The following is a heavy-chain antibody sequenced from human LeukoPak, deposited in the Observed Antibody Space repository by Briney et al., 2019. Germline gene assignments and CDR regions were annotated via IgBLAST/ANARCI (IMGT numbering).Heavy chain of an antibody. CDR3: ASLKNYYDSSGYLVTDAFDI. CDR1: GGSISSSSFY. Sequence: SETLSLTCTVSGGSISSSSFYWAWISQPPGKGLEWIATIHYSGTTYYNPSLNSRVTISIDTSKNQFSLKLSSVTAADTAVYYCASLKNYYDSSGYLVTDAFDIWGQGTMVTVSS. V-gene: IGHV4-39*07. CDR2: IHYSGTT. J-gene: IGHJ3*02. D-gene: IGHD3-22*01.